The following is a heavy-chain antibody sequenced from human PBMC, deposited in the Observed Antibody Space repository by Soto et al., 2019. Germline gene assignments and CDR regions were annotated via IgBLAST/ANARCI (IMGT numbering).Heavy chain of an antibody. CDR1: GGSISSGDYY. CDR2: IYYSGST. J-gene: IGHJ3*02. V-gene: IGHV4-30-4*01. D-gene: IGHD3-3*01. CDR3: ARVSRWRAFDI. Sequence: NPSETLSLTCTVSGGSISSGDYYWSWIRQPPGKGLEWIGYIYYSGSTYYNPSLKSRVTISVDTSKNQFSLKLSSVTAADTAVYYCARVSRWRAFDIWGQGTMVTVSS.